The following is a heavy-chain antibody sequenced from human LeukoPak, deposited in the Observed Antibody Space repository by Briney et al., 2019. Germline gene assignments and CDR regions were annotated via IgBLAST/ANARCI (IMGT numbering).Heavy chain of an antibody. CDR2: FDPEDGET. CDR1: GYTLTELS. Sequence: ASVKVSCKVFGYTLTELSMHWVRQAPGKGLEWMGGFDPEDGETIYAQKFQGRVTMTEDTSTDTAYMELSSLRSEDTAVYYCATDLNLDMVRGVIVLDYWGQGTLVTVSS. V-gene: IGHV1-24*01. J-gene: IGHJ4*02. CDR3: ATDLNLDMVRGVIVLDY. D-gene: IGHD3-10*01.